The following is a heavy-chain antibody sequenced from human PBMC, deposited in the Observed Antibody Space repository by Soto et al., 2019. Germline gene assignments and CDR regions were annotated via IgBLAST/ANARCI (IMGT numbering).Heavy chain of an antibody. CDR2: IYYSGST. Sequence: QVQLQESGPGLVKPSETLSLTCTVSGGSISSYYWSWIRQPPGKGLEWIGYIYYSGSTNYNPSLKSRVTISVDTSKNQFSLKLSSVTAADTAVYYCARENRDRFFDYWGQGTLVTVSS. D-gene: IGHD3-22*01. CDR1: GGSISSYY. V-gene: IGHV4-59*01. CDR3: ARENRDRFFDY. J-gene: IGHJ4*02.